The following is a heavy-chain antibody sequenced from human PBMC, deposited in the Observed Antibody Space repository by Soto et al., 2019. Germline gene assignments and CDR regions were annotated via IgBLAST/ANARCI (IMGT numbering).Heavy chain of an antibody. CDR1: GGSIIKYY. CDR3: ARVSNDYGGNGALDY. CDR2: IHYSGSA. V-gene: IGHV4-59*01. J-gene: IGHJ4*02. D-gene: IGHD4-17*01. Sequence: SETLSLSCTVSGGSIIKYYWIWSRQPPGRGLEWIGYIHYSGSAKYNPSLKSRVSVSVDTSKNQFSLNMKSVTAADTAVYYCARVSNDYGGNGALDYWGQGTLVTVSS.